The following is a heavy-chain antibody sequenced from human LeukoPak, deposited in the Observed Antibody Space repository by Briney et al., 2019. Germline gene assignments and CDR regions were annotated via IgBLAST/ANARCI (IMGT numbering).Heavy chain of an antibody. V-gene: IGHV4-59*01. D-gene: IGHD1-14*01. J-gene: IGHJ4*02. CDR2: IYYSGST. CDR3: AKAPDGGDYFDY. Sequence: SETLSLTCTVSGDSISSYYWTWIRQPPGKGLEWIGYIYYSGSTNYNPSLKSRVTISVDTSKNHFSLRLSSVTSADTAVYYCAKAPDGGDYFDYWGQGTLVTVSS. CDR1: GDSISSYY.